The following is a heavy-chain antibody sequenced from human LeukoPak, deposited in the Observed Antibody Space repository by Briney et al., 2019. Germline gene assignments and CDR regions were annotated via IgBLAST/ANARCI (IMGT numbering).Heavy chain of an antibody. CDR2: MNPNSGNP. J-gene: IGHJ6*03. CDR3: ARGPRLRFLEWLLSDYYYYYMDV. CDR1: GYTFTSYD. Sequence: ASVKVSCKASGYTFTSYDINWVRQATGQGLEWMGWMNPNSGNPGYAQKFQGRVTITRKTSISTAYMELSSLRSEDTAVYYCARGPRLRFLEWLLSDYYYYYMDVWGKGTTVTVSS. V-gene: IGHV1-8*03. D-gene: IGHD3-3*01.